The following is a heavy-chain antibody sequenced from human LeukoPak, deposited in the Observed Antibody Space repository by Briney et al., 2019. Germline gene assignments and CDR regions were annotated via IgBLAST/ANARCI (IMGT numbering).Heavy chain of an antibody. CDR3: AAGTAVDF. D-gene: IGHD6-19*01. J-gene: IGHJ4*02. V-gene: IGHV3-11*03. Sequence: GGSLRLSRVVSGIPYSDYYMNWIRQAPGKGLEWISYISSSSSYADYADSVKGRFTISRDNAKSALYLQLNSLRLADTAVYYCAAGTAVDFWGQGTLVTVSS. CDR2: ISSSSSYA. CDR1: GIPYSDYY.